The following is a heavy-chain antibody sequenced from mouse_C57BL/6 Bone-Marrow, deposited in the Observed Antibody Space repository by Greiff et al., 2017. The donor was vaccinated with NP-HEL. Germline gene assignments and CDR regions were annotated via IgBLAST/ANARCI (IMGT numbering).Heavy chain of an antibody. V-gene: IGHV1-72*01. CDR2: IDPNSGGT. CDR1: GYTFTSYW. J-gene: IGHJ1*03. D-gene: IGHD1-1*01. Sequence: VQLQQPGAELVKPGASVKLSCKASGYTFTSYWMHWVKQRPGRGLEWIGRIDPNSGGTKYNEKFKSKATLTVDKPSSTAYMQLSSLTSEDSAVYYCARKDSRITTVVLHWYFDVWGTGTTVTVSS. CDR3: ARKDSRITTVVLHWYFDV.